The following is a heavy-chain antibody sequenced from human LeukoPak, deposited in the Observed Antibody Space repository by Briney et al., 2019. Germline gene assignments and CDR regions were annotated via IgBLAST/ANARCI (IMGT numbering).Heavy chain of an antibody. Sequence: SETLSLTCTVSGGSISSYYWSWIRQPAGKGLEWIGRIYTRGSTNYNPSLKSRVTMSVDTSKNQFSLKLSSVTAADTAVYYCASFGSAGYYGMDVWGQGTTVTVSS. CDR3: ASFGSAGYYGMDV. CDR2: IYTRGST. J-gene: IGHJ6*02. V-gene: IGHV4-4*07. CDR1: GGSISSYY. D-gene: IGHD2-15*01.